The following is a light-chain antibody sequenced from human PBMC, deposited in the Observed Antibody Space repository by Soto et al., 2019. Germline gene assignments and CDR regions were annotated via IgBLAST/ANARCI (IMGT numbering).Light chain of an antibody. CDR2: DVS. Sequence: QSVLTQPRSVSGSPGQSVALSCTGTSSDVGGYNYVSWYQQHPGKAPKLMIYDVSKRPSGVPGRFSGSKSGNTASLTISGLQAEDEADYYCCSYAGYYTSHVFVTGTKVTAL. CDR3: CSYAGYYTSHV. J-gene: IGLJ1*01. CDR1: SSDVGGYNY. V-gene: IGLV2-11*01.